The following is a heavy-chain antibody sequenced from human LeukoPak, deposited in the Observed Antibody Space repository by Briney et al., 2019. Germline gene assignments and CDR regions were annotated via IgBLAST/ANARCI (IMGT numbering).Heavy chain of an antibody. CDR3: AREGIVGATKSAFDI. CDR1: GGSFSGYY. V-gene: IGHV4-34*01. CDR2: INHSGST. Sequence: PSETLSLTCAVYGGSFSGYYWSWIRQPPGKGLEWIGEINHSGSTNYNPSLKSRVTISVDTSKNQFSLKLSSVTAADTAVYYCAREGIVGATKSAFDIWGQGTVVTVSS. D-gene: IGHD1-26*01. J-gene: IGHJ3*02.